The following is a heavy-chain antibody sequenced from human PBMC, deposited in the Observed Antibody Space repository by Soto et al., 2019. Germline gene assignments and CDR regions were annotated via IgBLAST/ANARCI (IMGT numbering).Heavy chain of an antibody. CDR2: SNPNSGGT. J-gene: IGHJ6*02. CDR3: PRATRHSAHGMDV. V-gene: IGHV1-2*04. Sequence: QVQLVQSGAEVKKPGASVKVSCKASGYTFTGYYMHWVRQAPGQGLEWMGWSNPNSGGTNYAQKCLGWVNMTGDTSISTAYMGLSRLRSDDTAVYYWPRATRHSAHGMDVWGQGTTVTLSS. CDR1: GYTFTGYY. D-gene: IGHD1-1*01.